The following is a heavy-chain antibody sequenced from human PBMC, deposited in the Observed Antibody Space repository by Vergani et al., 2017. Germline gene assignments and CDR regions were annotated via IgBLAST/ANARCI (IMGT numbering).Heavy chain of an antibody. D-gene: IGHD6-19*01. CDR2: IYYSGST. CDR3: ARDSPSSGWREDDY. V-gene: IGHV4-39*07. Sequence: QLQLQESGPGLVKPSETLSLTCTVSGGSISSSSYYWGWIRQPPGKGLEWIGSIYYSGSTYYNPSLKSRVTISVDTSKNQFSLKLSSVTAADTAVYYCARDSPSSGWREDDYWGQGTLVTVSS. CDR1: GGSISSSSYY. J-gene: IGHJ4*02.